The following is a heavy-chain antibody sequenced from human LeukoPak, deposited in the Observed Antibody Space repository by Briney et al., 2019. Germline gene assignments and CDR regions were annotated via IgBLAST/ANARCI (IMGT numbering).Heavy chain of an antibody. CDR1: GYTFTSYD. D-gene: IGHD5-24*01. V-gene: IGHV1-8*03. Sequence: ASVKVSCKASGYTFTSYDINWVRQATGLGLEWMGWMNPNSGNTGYAQKFQGRVTITRNTSISTAYMELSSLRSEDTAVYYCARGAEMATMVDWFDPWGQGTLVTVSS. J-gene: IGHJ5*02. CDR3: ARGAEMATMVDWFDP. CDR2: MNPNSGNT.